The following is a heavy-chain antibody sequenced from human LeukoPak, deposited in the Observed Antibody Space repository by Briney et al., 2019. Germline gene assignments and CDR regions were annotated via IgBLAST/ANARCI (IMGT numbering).Heavy chain of an antibody. CDR3: ARDQAVIVGDDAFDI. D-gene: IGHD3-22*01. J-gene: IGHJ3*02. V-gene: IGHV4-39*07. Sequence: SETLSLTCTVSGGSISSSSYYWGWIRQPPGKGQEWIGSIYYSGSTYYNPSLKSRVTISVDTSKNQFSLKLSSVTAADTAVYYCARDQAVIVGDDAFDIWGQGTMVTVSS. CDR1: GGSISSSSYY. CDR2: IYYSGST.